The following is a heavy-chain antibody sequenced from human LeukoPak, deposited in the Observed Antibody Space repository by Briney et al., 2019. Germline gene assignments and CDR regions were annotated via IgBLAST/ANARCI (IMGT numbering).Heavy chain of an antibody. J-gene: IGHJ4*02. D-gene: IGHD4-17*01. CDR2: IKSKTDGGTT. CDR1: GLTLSNAW. CDR3: TTDRDYGDYVTDLGY. V-gene: IGHV3-15*07. Sequence: GGSLRLSCAVSGLTLSNAWINWVRQAPGKGLEWVGRIKSKTDGGTTDYAAPVKGRLTISRDDSKNTLYLQMNSLKTEDTAVYYCTTDRDYGDYVTDLGYWGQGTLVTVSS.